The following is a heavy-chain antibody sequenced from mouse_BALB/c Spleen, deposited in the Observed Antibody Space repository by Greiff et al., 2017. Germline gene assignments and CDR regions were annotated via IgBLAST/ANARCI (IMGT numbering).Heavy chain of an antibody. J-gene: IGHJ4*01. CDR3: ARKGWDY. CDR2: IYPGDGDT. Sequence: QVQLKESGAELVRPGTSVKLSCKASGYTFTSYWMQWVKQRPGQGLEWIGAIYPGDGDTRYTQKFKGKATLTADKSSSTAYMQLSSLASEDSAVYYCARKGWDYWGQGTTVTVSS. CDR1: GYTFTSYW. V-gene: IGHV1-87*01.